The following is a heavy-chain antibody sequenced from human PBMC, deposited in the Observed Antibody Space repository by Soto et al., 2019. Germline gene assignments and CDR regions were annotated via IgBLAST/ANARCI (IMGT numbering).Heavy chain of an antibody. J-gene: IGHJ6*02. D-gene: IGHD2-21*01. V-gene: IGHV4-4*02. Sequence: SETLSLTCAVSGGSISSSNWWSWVRQPPGKGLEWIGEIYHSGSTNYNPSLKGRVTISVDTSKNQFSLKLSSVATADTAVYYCARHSPGYYYYGMDVWGQGTTVTVSS. CDR3: ARHSPGYYYYGMDV. CDR2: IYHSGST. CDR1: GGSISSSNW.